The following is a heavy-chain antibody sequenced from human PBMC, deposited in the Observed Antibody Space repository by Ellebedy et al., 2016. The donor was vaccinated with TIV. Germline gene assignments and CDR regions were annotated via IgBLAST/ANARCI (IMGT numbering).Heavy chain of an antibody. J-gene: IGHJ6*02. CDR2: INPNSGGT. Sequence: ASVKVSXXASGYTFTGYYMHWVRQAPGQGLEWMGWINPNSGGTNYAQKFQGRVTMTRDTSISTAYMELSRLRSDDTAVYYCARGSRGAVAALPYYYYGMDVWGQGTTVTVSS. V-gene: IGHV1-2*02. D-gene: IGHD6-19*01. CDR1: GYTFTGYY. CDR3: ARGSRGAVAALPYYYYGMDV.